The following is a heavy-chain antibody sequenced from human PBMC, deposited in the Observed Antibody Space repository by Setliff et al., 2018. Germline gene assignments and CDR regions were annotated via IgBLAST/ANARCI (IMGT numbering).Heavy chain of an antibody. Sequence: ASVKVSCKASGYSFGSYNMHWVRQAPGQGLEWMGIIDRGGGTPTFAQKFQGRVTMTRDTSTSTVYMEVSSLRSEDTAVYYCARDRGYCSSTSCYDGFDPWGQGTLVTVSS. V-gene: IGHV1-46*01. J-gene: IGHJ5*02. CDR3: ARDRGYCSSTSCYDGFDP. D-gene: IGHD2-2*01. CDR2: IDRGGGTP. CDR1: GYSFGSYN.